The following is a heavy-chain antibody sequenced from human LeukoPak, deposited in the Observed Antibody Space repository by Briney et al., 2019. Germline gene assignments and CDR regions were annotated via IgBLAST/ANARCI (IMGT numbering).Heavy chain of an antibody. D-gene: IGHD2-2*01. V-gene: IGHV1-3*01. CDR3: ARGRGVVVPAAMRFDY. J-gene: IGHJ4*02. CDR1: GYTFTSYA. Sequence: ASVKVSCKASGYTFTSYAMHWVSQAPGQRLEWMGWINAGNGNTKYSQKFQGRVTITRDTSASTAYMELSSLRSEDTAVYYCARGRGVVVPAAMRFDYWGQGTLVTVSS. CDR2: INAGNGNT.